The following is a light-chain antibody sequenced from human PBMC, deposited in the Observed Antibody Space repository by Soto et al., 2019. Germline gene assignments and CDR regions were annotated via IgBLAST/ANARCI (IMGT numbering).Light chain of an antibody. CDR3: QQYFSYPLT. V-gene: IGKV3D-15*01. J-gene: IGKJ4*01. CDR2: DAS. Sequence: DIVMTQSPATLSVSPGERATLSCMASQSVSSTLAWYQQKPGQAPRLLIYDASNRATGIPARFSGSWSGTDCTLTISSLQTEDVAVYYCQQYFSYPLTLGGGTKVDIK. CDR1: QSVSST.